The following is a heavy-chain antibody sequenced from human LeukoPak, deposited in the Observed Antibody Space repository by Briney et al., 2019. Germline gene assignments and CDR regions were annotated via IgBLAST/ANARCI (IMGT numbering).Heavy chain of an antibody. CDR1: GGSISSSSYS. V-gene: IGHV4-39*01. CDR2: IYYGGST. J-gene: IGHJ4*02. Sequence: SETLSLTCTVSGGSISSSSYSWGWIRQPPGKGLEWIGSIYYGGSTYYHPSLKSRVTISVDTSKNQFSLQLSSVTAADTAVYYCARTGYCSGGSCFSLTFDYWGQGTLVTVSS. D-gene: IGHD2-15*01. CDR3: ARTGYCSGGSCFSLTFDY.